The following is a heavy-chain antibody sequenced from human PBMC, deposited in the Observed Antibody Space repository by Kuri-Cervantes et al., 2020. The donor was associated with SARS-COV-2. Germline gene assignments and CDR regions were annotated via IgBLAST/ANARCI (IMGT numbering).Heavy chain of an antibody. D-gene: IGHD1-26*01. CDR1: GFTFSSYA. J-gene: IGHJ4*02. CDR2: ISYDGSNK. CDR3: ARAGYSGSYWGGY. Sequence: GESLKISCAASGFTFSSYAMHWVRQAPGKGLEWVAVISYDGSNKYYADSVKGRFTISRDNSKNTLYLQMNSLRAEDTAVYYCARAGYSGSYWGGYWGQGTLVTVSS. V-gene: IGHV3-30*01.